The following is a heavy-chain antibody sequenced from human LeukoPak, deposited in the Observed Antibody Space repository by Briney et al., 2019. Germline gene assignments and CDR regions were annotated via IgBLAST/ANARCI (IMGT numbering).Heavy chain of an antibody. D-gene: IGHD2-2*02. Sequence: SETLSLTCTVSGGSISSGSYYWSWIRQPAGKGLEWIGRIYTSGSTNYNPSLKSRVTISVDTSKNQFSLKLSSVTAADTAVYYCARRYCSSTSCYTVDWYFDLWGRGTLVTVSS. J-gene: IGHJ2*01. CDR3: ARRYCSSTSCYTVDWYFDL. CDR1: GGSISSGSYY. V-gene: IGHV4-61*02. CDR2: IYTSGST.